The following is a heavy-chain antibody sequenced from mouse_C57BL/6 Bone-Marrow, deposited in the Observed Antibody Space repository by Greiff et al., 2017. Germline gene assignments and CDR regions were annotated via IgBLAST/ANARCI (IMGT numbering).Heavy chain of an antibody. CDR1: GFNIKDDY. Sequence: EVKLVESGAELVRPGASVKLSCTASGFNIKDDYMHWVKQRPEQGLEWIGWIDPENGDTEYASKFQGKATITADTSSNTAYLQLSSLTSEDTAVYYCTTERFAYWGQGTLVTVSA. CDR2: IDPENGDT. J-gene: IGHJ3*01. V-gene: IGHV14-4*01. CDR3: TTERFAY.